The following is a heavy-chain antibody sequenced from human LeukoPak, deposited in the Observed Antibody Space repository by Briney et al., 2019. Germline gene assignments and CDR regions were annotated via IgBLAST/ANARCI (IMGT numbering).Heavy chain of an antibody. Sequence: GGSLRLSCAASGFTFDDYGMSWVRQAPGKGLEWVSGINWNGGSTGYADSVKGRFTISRDNAKNSLYLQMNSLRAEDTAVYYCARGGYCSSTSCYARGAFDIWGQGTMVTVSS. J-gene: IGHJ3*02. CDR2: INWNGGST. V-gene: IGHV3-20*04. D-gene: IGHD2-2*01. CDR3: ARGGYCSSTSCYARGAFDI. CDR1: GFTFDDYG.